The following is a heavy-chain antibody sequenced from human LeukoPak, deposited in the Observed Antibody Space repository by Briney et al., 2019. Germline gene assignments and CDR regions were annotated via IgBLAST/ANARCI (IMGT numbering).Heavy chain of an antibody. D-gene: IGHD3-3*01. CDR2: FDPEEAKM. V-gene: IGHV1-24*01. CDR1: GNSLSELS. CDR3: TTRSGDFWSGFVN. J-gene: IGHJ4*02. Sequence: ASVTVSCTVSGNSLSELSIQWVRQAPGKGLECMGGFDPEEAKMVYAQNFQGRVTMTEDTSTQTAYMEPSGLTSDDTAVYYCTTRSGDFWSGFVNWGQGTLVTVSS.